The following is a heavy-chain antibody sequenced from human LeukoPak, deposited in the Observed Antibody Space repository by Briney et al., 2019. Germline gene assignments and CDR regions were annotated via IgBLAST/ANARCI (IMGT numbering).Heavy chain of an antibody. Sequence: SETLSLTCTVSGGSISSYYWSWIRQPPRKGLEWIGYIYYSGSTNYNPSLKSRVTISVDTSKNQFSLKLSSVTAADTAVYYCARPQYGGAFDIWGQGTMVTVSS. CDR3: ARPQYGGAFDI. CDR2: IYYSGST. V-gene: IGHV4-59*08. CDR1: GGSISSYY. D-gene: IGHD4/OR15-4a*01. J-gene: IGHJ3*02.